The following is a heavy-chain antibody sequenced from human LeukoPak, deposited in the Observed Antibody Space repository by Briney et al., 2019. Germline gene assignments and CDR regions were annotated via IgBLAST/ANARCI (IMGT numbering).Heavy chain of an antibody. CDR2: ISYDGSNK. Sequence: PGGSLRLSCAASGFTFSNYAMDWVRQAPGQGLEGVAVISYDGSNKYYADSVKGRFTISRYNSKNTLYLQMNSLRAEDTAVYYCARVWPQYGSGSYTFDYWGQGTLVTVSS. V-gene: IGHV3-30-3*01. CDR3: ARVWPQYGSGSYTFDY. J-gene: IGHJ4*02. D-gene: IGHD3-10*01. CDR1: GFTFSNYA.